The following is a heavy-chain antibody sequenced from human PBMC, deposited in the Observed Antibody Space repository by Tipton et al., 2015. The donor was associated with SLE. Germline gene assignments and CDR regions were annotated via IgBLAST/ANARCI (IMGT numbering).Heavy chain of an antibody. CDR2: MYSRGST. D-gene: IGHD3-22*01. V-gene: IGHV4-39*07. CDR1: GGSISSTQYF. CDR3: ARLEYYYDTSAYYGID. J-gene: IGHJ4*02. Sequence: LSCTVSGGSISSTQYFWGWIRQPPGKGLEWIASMYSRGSTYYNPSLKSRVTTSVDTSKNQFSLKLTSVTAADTAVYYCARLEYYYDTSAYYGIDWGQGTLVTVSS.